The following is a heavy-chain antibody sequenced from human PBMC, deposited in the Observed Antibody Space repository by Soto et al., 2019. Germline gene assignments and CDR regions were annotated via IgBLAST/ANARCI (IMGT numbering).Heavy chain of an antibody. V-gene: IGHV4-61*05. D-gene: IGHD1-1*01. J-gene: IGHJ5*02. CDR3: ARAVERWFDP. CDR2: IYYSGST. Sequence: SETLSLTCTVSGGSISSSSYYWGWFRQPPGKGLEWIGYIYYSGSTNYNPSLKSRVTISVDTSKNQFSLKLSSVTAADTAVYYCARAVERWFDPWGQGTLVTVSS. CDR1: GGSISSSSYY.